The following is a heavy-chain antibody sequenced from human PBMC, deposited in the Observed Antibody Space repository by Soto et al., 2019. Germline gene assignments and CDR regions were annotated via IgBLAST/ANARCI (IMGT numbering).Heavy chain of an antibody. J-gene: IGHJ4*02. CDR2: ISSDGNDY. V-gene: IGHV3-30*18. CDR3: AKEGMHIVVVTATLDY. D-gene: IGHD2-21*02. CDR1: GFTFRSYG. Sequence: QVQLVESGGGMVHPGGSLRLSCTASGFTFRSYGMHWVRQVPGKGLQWVSVISSDGNDYHHADSVKGRFTISRDNSKNTLYLQMNSLRAEDTAVYYCAKEGMHIVVVTATLDYWGQGTLVTVSS.